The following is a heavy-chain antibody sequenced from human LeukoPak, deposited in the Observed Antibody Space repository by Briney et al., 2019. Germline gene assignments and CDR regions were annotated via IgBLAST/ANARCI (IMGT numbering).Heavy chain of an antibody. D-gene: IGHD1-26*01. V-gene: IGHV1-18*01. CDR3: ARDGSGSYLDAFDI. Sequence: ASVKVSCKASGYTFTSYGISWVRQDPGQGLERMGWISAYNGNTNYAQKLQGRVTMTTDTSTSTAYMELRSLRSDDTAVYYCARDGSGSYLDAFDIWGQGTMVTVS. J-gene: IGHJ3*02. CDR2: ISAYNGNT. CDR1: GYTFTSYG.